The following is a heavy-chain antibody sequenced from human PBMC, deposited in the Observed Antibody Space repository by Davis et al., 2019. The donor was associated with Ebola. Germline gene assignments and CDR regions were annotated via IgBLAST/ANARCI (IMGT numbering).Heavy chain of an antibody. V-gene: IGHV3-11*01. Sequence: GGSLRLSCAASGFTVSSNYMSWVRQAPGKGLEWVSYISSTGSTIYYADSVKGRFTISRDNSKNTLYLQMNSLRAEDTAVYYCARGGGRFLEWLLFDYWGQGTLVTVSS. CDR1: GFTVSSNY. D-gene: IGHD3-3*01. CDR3: ARGGGRFLEWLLFDY. J-gene: IGHJ4*02. CDR2: ISSTGSTI.